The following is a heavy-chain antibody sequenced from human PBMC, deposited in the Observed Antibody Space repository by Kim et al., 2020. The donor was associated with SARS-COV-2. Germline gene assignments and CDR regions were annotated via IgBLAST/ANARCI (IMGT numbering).Heavy chain of an antibody. D-gene: IGHD4-17*01. CDR2: LSGSGVST. Sequence: GGSLRLSCVASGFGFDSYGMSWVRQAPGKGLEWLASLSGSGVSTYYPDSAKGRFSISRDNSKNTLYVEIHSLRVDDTALYFCAKGGYGDWALFESWGQGTLLTVSS. J-gene: IGHJ4*02. CDR1: GFGFDSYG. V-gene: IGHV3-23*01. CDR3: AKGGYGDWALFES.